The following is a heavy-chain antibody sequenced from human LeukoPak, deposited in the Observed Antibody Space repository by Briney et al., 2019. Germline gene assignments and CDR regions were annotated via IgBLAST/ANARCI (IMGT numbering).Heavy chain of an antibody. J-gene: IGHJ6*03. CDR2: IYYSGST. CDR3: ARGESGSYDGYYYYMDV. Sequence: SETLSLTCTVSGGSISSYYWSWIRQPPGKGLEWIGYIYYSGSTNYNPSLKSRITISVDTSKNQFSLKLSSVTAADTAVYYCARGESGSYDGYYYYMDVWGKGTTVTVSS. CDR1: GGSISSYY. D-gene: IGHD1-26*01. V-gene: IGHV4-59*01.